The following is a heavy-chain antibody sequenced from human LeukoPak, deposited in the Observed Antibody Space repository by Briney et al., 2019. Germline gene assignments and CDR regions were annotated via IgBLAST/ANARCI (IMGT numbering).Heavy chain of an antibody. J-gene: IGHJ4*02. CDR1: GYTFTGYY. V-gene: IGHV1-2*02. CDR3: ARDVVEWLVPIYY. CDR2: INPSSGGT. D-gene: IGHD6-19*01. Sequence: ASVKVSCKASGYTFTGYYMQWVRQAPGQGLEWMGWINPSSGGTNYAQKFRGRVTVTTDTSISTAYMELTRLTSADTAVYYCARDVVEWLVPIYYWGQGTLVTVSS.